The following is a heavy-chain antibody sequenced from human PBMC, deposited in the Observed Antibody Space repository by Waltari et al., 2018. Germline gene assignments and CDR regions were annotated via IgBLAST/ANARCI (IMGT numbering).Heavy chain of an antibody. J-gene: IGHJ6*02. Sequence: WVRQAPGKGLEVVAVISYNGRKIYYFNSVKGRFTIFRDKSNKTLYLQMNSLRPEDTAVYYCARDYCDRTNCQGMDVWGQGTTVTVSS. V-gene: IGHV3-30*04. D-gene: IGHD3-22*01. CDR3: ARDYCDRTNCQGMDV. CDR2: ISYNGRKI.